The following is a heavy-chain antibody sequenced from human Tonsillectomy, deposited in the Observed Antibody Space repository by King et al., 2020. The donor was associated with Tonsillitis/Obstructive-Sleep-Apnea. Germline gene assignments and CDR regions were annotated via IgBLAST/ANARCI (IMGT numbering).Heavy chain of an antibody. Sequence: VQLQESGPGLVKPSETLSLTCTVSGGSISSYYWSWIRQPPGKGLEWIGYIYYSGSTNYNPSLKSRVTISVDTSKNQFSLKLSSVTPADTAVYYCARTSWFGELSLDYWGQGTLVTVSS. V-gene: IGHV4-59*01. CDR3: ARTSWFGELSLDY. CDR1: GGSISSYY. J-gene: IGHJ4*02. D-gene: IGHD3-10*01. CDR2: IYYSGST.